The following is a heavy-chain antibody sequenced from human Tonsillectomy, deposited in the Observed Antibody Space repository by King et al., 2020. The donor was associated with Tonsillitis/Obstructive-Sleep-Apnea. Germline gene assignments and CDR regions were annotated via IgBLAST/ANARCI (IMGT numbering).Heavy chain of an antibody. D-gene: IGHD2-15*01. CDR1: RFTFSSYG. CDR2: ISYDGSNK. V-gene: IGHV3-30*18. CDR3: AKERRGDGYCSGGSCHGDY. J-gene: IGHJ4*02. Sequence: VQLVESGGGVVQPGRSLRLSCAASRFTFSSYGMHWVRQAPGKGLEWVAVISYDGSNKYYADSVKGRFTISRDNSKNTLYLQMNSLRAEDTAVYYCAKERRGDGYCSGGSCHGDYWGQGTLVTVSS.